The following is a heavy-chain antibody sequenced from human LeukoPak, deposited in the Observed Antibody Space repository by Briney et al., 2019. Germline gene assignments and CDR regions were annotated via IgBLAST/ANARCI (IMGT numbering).Heavy chain of an antibody. CDR3: ARDSDYGSGYFDC. V-gene: IGHV3-66*01. D-gene: IGHD3-10*01. J-gene: IGHJ4*02. CDR1: GFTFSNYG. Sequence: GGSLRLSCAASGFTFSNYGMHWVRQAPGKGLEWVSVIYSGGSTYYADSVKGRFTISRDYSKNTLYLQMNSLRAEDTAVYYCARDSDYGSGYFDCWGQGTLVTVSS. CDR2: IYSGGST.